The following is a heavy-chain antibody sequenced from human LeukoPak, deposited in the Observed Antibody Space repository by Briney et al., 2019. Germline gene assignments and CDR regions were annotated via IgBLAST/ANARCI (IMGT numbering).Heavy chain of an antibody. D-gene: IGHD5-24*01. Sequence: SVKVSCKASGGTFSSYAISWVRQAPGQGLEWMGGIIPIFGTANYAQKFQGRVTITADESTSTAYMELSSLRSEDTAVYYCARSLVEMATISYFDYWGQGTLVTVSS. J-gene: IGHJ4*02. CDR2: IIPIFGTA. CDR3: ARSLVEMATISYFDY. CDR1: GGTFSSYA. V-gene: IGHV1-69*13.